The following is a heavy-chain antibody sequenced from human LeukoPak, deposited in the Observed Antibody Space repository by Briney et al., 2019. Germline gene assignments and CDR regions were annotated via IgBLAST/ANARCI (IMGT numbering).Heavy chain of an antibody. CDR2: IDYSGST. J-gene: IGHJ4*02. CDR1: GGSTSSYY. Sequence: SETLSLTCTVSGGSTSSYYWSWIRQPPGKGLEWIGSIDYSGSTYYNPSLKSRATISIDTSTNQFSLKLSSLTAADTAVYYCAREYTLYRSGWFLDYWGQGTVVTVSS. CDR3: AREYTLYRSGWFLDY. D-gene: IGHD6-19*01. V-gene: IGHV4-59*12.